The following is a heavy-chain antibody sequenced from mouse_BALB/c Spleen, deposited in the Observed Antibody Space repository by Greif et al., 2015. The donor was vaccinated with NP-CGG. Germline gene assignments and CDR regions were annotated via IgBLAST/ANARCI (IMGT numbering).Heavy chain of an antibody. D-gene: IGHD2-1*01. Sequence: VQLQQSGAELVMPGASVKMSCKASGYTFTDYWMHWVKQRPGQGLEWIGAIDTSDSYTSYNQKFKGKATLTVDESSSTAYMQLSSLTSEDSAVYYCARRGSYGNLAMDYWGQGTSVTVSS. CDR1: GYTFTDYW. V-gene: IGHV1-69*01. J-gene: IGHJ4*01. CDR2: IDTSDSYT. CDR3: ARRGSYGNLAMDY.